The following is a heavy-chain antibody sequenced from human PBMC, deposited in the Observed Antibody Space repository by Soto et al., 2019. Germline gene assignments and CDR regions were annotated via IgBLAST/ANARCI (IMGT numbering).Heavy chain of an antibody. CDR2: IIPIFGTA. J-gene: IGHJ5*02. V-gene: IGHV1-69*13. CDR1: GGTFSSYA. D-gene: IGHD3-10*01. Sequence: SVKVSCKASGGTFSSYAISWVRQAPGQGLEWMGGIIPIFGTANYAQKFQGRVTITADESTSTAYMELSSLRSEDTAVYYCARAGRPLWFGEHNWFAPWGQGTRVTVSS. CDR3: ARAGRPLWFGEHNWFAP.